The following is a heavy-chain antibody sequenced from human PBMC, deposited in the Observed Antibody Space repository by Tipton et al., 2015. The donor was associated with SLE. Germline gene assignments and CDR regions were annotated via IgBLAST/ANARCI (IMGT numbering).Heavy chain of an antibody. V-gene: IGHV4-61*01. CDR1: GYSISSGYY. CDR2: IHSSGST. CDR3: ATSYSSNWYGEDY. J-gene: IGHJ4*02. D-gene: IGHD6-13*01. Sequence: TLSLTCTVSGYSISSGYYCSWMRQSPGKGLEWIGYIHSSGSTNYNPSLKSRVTMSLDTSKNQFSLKLSSVTAADTALYYCATSYSSNWYGEDYWGQGTLVTVSS.